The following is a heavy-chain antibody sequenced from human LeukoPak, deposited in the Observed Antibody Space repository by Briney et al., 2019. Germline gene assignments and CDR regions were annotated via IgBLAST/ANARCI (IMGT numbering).Heavy chain of an antibody. D-gene: IGHD3-22*01. Sequence: ASVKVSCKASGYTFTGYYMHWVRQAPGQGLEWMGWINPNSGGTNYAQKFQGRVTMTRDTSISTAYMELSRLRSDDTAVYYCARVTTYYYDSSGYYNTPRWFDPWGQGTLVTVSS. V-gene: IGHV1-2*02. CDR1: GYTFTGYY. CDR2: INPNSGGT. J-gene: IGHJ5*02. CDR3: ARVTTYYYDSSGYYNTPRWFDP.